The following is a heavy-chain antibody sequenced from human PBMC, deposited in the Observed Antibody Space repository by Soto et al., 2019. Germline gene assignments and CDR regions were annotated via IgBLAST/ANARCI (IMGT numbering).Heavy chain of an antibody. Sequence: QVQLVESGGAVVQPGRSLRLSCAVSGLSLTNSVMHWVRQAPGKGPEWVGLINVDGTNIVYADSVKGRFTIARDTSLNTLYLQMNSLTTEDTAIYACAREENSSGHAGTFKHWGQGTLVTVSS. D-gene: IGHD3-22*01. J-gene: IGHJ1*01. V-gene: IGHV3-30*19. CDR2: INVDGTNI. CDR3: AREENSSGHAGTFKH. CDR1: GLSLTNSV.